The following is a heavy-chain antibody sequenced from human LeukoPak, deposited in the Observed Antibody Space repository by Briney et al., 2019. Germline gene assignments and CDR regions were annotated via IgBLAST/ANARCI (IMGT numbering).Heavy chain of an antibody. Sequence: PGGSLRLSCAASGFTVSSNYMSWVRQAPGKGLEWVSVIYSGGSTYYADSVKGRFTISRDNSKNTLYLQMNSLRAEDTAVYYCARDIVVAGTTPSDYWGQGTLVTVSS. CDR1: GFTVSSNY. V-gene: IGHV3-53*01. CDR2: IYSGGST. J-gene: IGHJ4*02. CDR3: ARDIVVAGTTPSDY. D-gene: IGHD6-19*01.